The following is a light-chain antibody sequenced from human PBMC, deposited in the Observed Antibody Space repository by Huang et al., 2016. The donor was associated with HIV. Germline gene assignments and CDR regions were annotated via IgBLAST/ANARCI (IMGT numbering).Light chain of an antibody. V-gene: IGKV4-1*01. CDR2: WAT. J-gene: IGKJ1*01. CDR3: LQYYSVPQT. CDR1: QSLLYSLSKKNY. Sequence: DIVMTQSPDSLAVSPGERATINRKSSQSLLYSLSKKNYLAWFQQKPGRPPKLLIYWATTRESGVPDRFSGSGSGTDFTLTINNRQAEDVAVYFCLQYYSVPQTFGHGTKVEIK.